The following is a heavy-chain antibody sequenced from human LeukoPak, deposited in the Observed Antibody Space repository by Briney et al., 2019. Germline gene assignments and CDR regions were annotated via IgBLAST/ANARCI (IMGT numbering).Heavy chain of an antibody. V-gene: IGHV3-30*04. Sequence: GGSLRLSCAASGFTFSNYAMHWVRQAPGKGLEWVAVISSDGSNKYYPDSVKGRFTISRDNSKNTLYLQMNSLRAEDTAVYYCARDSSSSLRVVYWGQGTLVTVSS. CDR3: ARDSSSSLRVVY. CDR2: ISSDGSNK. D-gene: IGHD6-6*01. J-gene: IGHJ4*02. CDR1: GFTFSNYA.